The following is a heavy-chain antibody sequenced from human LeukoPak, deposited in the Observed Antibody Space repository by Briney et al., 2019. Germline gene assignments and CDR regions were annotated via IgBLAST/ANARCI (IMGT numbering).Heavy chain of an antibody. J-gene: IGHJ3*02. CDR1: AVSFSSHY. D-gene: IGHD4-17*01. V-gene: IGHV4-59*11. Sequence: ETLSLTCAVSAVSFSSHYWTWIRQPPGKGLEWIGYISYIGSTNYNPSLKSRVTISIDTSKNQFSLKLSSVTAADTAVYYCARDLVTVTKGFDIWGQGTMVSVSS. CDR2: ISYIGST. CDR3: ARDLVTVTKGFDI.